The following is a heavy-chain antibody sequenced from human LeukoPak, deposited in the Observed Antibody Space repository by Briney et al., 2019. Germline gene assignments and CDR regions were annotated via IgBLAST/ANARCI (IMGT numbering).Heavy chain of an antibody. J-gene: IGHJ4*02. CDR2: VDGGGGGT. CDR3: AKQSAGSAAWYSLHYDF. D-gene: IGHD6-13*01. CDR1: GFTVNNNY. V-gene: IGHV3-23*01. Sequence: PGGSLRLSCAASGFTVNNNYVSWVRQAPGRGLEWVSSVDGGGGGTYYADSVKGRFTISRDNSKDTLYLQMNGLRAEDTAVYFCAKQSAGSAAWYSLHYDFWGQGTLVTVS.